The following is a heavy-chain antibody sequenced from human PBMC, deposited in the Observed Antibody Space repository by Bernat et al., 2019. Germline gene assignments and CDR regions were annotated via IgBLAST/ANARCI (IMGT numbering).Heavy chain of an antibody. CDR1: GFTVSSNY. J-gene: IGHJ6*02. V-gene: IGHV3-53*04. CDR3: AREGSDILTGDYYGMDV. Sequence: EVQLVESGGGLVQPGGSLRLSCAASGFTVSSNYMSWVRQAPGKGLEWVSVIYSGGSTYYAASVKGRFTISRHNSKNTLYLQMNSLRAADTAVYYCAREGSDILTGDYYGMDVWGQGTTVTVSS. D-gene: IGHD3-9*01. CDR2: IYSGGST.